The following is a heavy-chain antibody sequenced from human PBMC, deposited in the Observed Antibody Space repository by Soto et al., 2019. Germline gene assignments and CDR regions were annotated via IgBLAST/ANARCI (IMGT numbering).Heavy chain of an antibody. CDR1: GFTFSSYA. D-gene: IGHD3-16*01. Sequence: GGSLRLSCAASGFTFSSYAMSWVRQAPGKGLKWVSPISGSGGSTYYADTVKGRFTISRDNSKNTLYLQMNSLRAEDTAVYYCAKDLQGETSYYYYYMDVWGKGTTVTVSS. V-gene: IGHV3-23*01. CDR3: AKDLQGETSYYYYYMDV. J-gene: IGHJ6*03. CDR2: ISGSGGST.